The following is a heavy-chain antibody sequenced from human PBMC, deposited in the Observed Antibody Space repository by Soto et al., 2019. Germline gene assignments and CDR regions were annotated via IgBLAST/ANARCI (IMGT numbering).Heavy chain of an antibody. CDR1: GGSLTSYY. V-gene: IGHV4-59*08. J-gene: IGHJ4*02. Sequence: QVQLQESGPGLVKPSETLSLTCTVSGGSLTSYYWSWIRQPPGKGLEWIGFVYYTGIARYNPSPKSRVTISVDTSKNQFSLKLTSVTAADTAIYYCARRIVSTETFDYWGQGTLVTVSS. CDR2: VYYTGIA. D-gene: IGHD5-12*01. CDR3: ARRIVSTETFDY.